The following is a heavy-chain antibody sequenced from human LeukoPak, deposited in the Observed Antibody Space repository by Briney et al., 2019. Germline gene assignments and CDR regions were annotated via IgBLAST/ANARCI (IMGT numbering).Heavy chain of an antibody. J-gene: IGHJ3*02. CDR3: ARTVDSGHDAFDI. Sequence: ASVKVSSKASGGTFSSYAISWVRRAPGQGLEWKGGIIPIFGTANYAQKFQGRVTITADESTSTAYMELSSLRSEDTAVYYCARTVDSGHDAFDIWGQGTMVTVSS. CDR2: IIPIFGTA. V-gene: IGHV1-69*13. D-gene: IGHD3-10*01. CDR1: GGTFSSYA.